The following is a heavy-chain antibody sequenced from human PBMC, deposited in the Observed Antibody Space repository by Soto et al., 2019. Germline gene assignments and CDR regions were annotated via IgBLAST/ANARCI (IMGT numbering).Heavy chain of an antibody. CDR3: ARDQAVTPLPGLDY. D-gene: IGHD6-19*01. CDR1: GFTFSSYW. Sequence: GGSLRLSCAASGFTFSSYWMHWVRQAPGKGLVWVSRINSDGSSTSYADSVKGRFTISRDNAKNTLYLQMNSLGAEDTAVYYCARDQAVTPLPGLDYWGQGTLVTVSS. J-gene: IGHJ4*02. CDR2: INSDGSST. V-gene: IGHV3-74*01.